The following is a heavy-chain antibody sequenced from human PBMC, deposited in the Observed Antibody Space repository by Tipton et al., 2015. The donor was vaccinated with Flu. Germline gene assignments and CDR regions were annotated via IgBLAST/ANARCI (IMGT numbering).Heavy chain of an antibody. Sequence: TLSLTCTVSGGSITSYYWSWIRQPPGKGLEWIGYIYYSGSTNYNPSLKIRGTISVDTSKNQFSLTLSSVTTADTAVYYCARRKTVTTRLTYFDYWGQGTLVTVSS. CDR3: ARRKTVTTRLTYFDY. D-gene: IGHD4-17*01. CDR1: GGSITSYY. CDR2: IYYSGST. V-gene: IGHV4-59*08. J-gene: IGHJ4*02.